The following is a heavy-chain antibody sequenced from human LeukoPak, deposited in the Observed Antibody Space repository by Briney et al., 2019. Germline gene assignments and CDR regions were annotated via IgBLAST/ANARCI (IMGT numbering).Heavy chain of an antibody. V-gene: IGHV4-59*08. CDR1: GGSISSYY. J-gene: IGHJ4*02. CDR2: IYYSGST. Sequence: PSETLSLTCTVSGGSISSYYWSWIRQPPGKGLEWIGYIYYSGSTNYNPSLKSRVTISVDTSKNQFSLKLSSVTAADTAVYYCARLEGLELRVDYWGQGTLVTVSS. D-gene: IGHD1-7*01. CDR3: ARLEGLELRVDY.